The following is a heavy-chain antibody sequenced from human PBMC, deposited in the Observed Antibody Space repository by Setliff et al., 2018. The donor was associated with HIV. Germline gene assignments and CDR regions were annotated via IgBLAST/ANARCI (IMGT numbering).Heavy chain of an antibody. Sequence: PSETLSLTCTVSGGSINSGSYYWNWIRQPAGKGLEWIGHIYASGSTKCNPSLKSRVTISADTSKNQFSLNLSSVTAAETAVYYCARVGYHGSGRYSFDYWGQGTLVTVSS. CDR2: IYASGST. J-gene: IGHJ4*02. V-gene: IGHV4-61*09. CDR3: ARVGYHGSGRYSFDY. D-gene: IGHD3-10*01. CDR1: GGSINSGSYY.